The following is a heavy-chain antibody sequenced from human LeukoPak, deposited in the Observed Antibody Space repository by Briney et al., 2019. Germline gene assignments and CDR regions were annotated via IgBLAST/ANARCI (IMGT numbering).Heavy chain of an antibody. D-gene: IGHD6-19*01. CDR3: ARQYEQWLAFDY. V-gene: IGHV5-10-1*04. Sequence: GEPLRISCKGSGYSFNNYRISWVRQMPGKGLEWMGTIDPTDSYTKYSPSFQGQVTISADKSISTAYLQWSSLKASDTAMYYCARQYEQWLAFDYWGQGTLVTVSS. J-gene: IGHJ4*02. CDR2: IDPTDSYT. CDR1: GYSFNNYR.